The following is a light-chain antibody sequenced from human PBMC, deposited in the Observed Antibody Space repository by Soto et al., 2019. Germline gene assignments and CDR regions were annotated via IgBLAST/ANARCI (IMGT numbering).Light chain of an antibody. CDR2: KAS. J-gene: IGKJ2*01. CDR1: QTISSW. CDR3: QHYNSYS. Sequence: DIQMTQSPSTLSGSVGDRVTITCRASQTISSWLAWYQQKPGKAPKLLIYKASTLKSGVPSRFSGSGSGTEFTLTISSLQTDDFATYYCQHYNSYSFGQGTKVDIK. V-gene: IGKV1-5*03.